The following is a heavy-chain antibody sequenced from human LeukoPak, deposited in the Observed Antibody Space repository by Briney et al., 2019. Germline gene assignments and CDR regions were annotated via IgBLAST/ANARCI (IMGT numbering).Heavy chain of an antibody. Sequence: GASVKVSCKASGYTFTSYGISWVRQAPGQGLEWIGWISAYNGNTNYAQKLQGRVTMTTDTSTSTAYMELRSMRSDDTAVYYCARGDRYYYDSSGYPDYWGQGTLVTVSS. CDR3: ARGDRYYYDSSGYPDY. D-gene: IGHD3-22*01. CDR2: ISAYNGNT. V-gene: IGHV1-18*01. J-gene: IGHJ4*02. CDR1: GYTFTSYG.